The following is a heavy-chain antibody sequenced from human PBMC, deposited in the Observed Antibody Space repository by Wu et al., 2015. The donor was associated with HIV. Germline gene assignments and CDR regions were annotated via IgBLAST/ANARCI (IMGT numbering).Heavy chain of an antibody. D-gene: IGHD3-10*01. CDR1: GYTFTGYY. Sequence: QVQLVQSGAEVKKPGASVKVSCKASGYTFTGYYVHWVRQAPGQGLEWMGWINPNNGGTNYAQKFQGRVTMTRDTSISTAYMELSRLRSDDTAVYYCASYYGPESSFDYWGQGTLVTVSS. V-gene: IGHV1-2*02. CDR2: INPNNGGT. J-gene: IGHJ4*02. CDR3: ASYYGPESSFDY.